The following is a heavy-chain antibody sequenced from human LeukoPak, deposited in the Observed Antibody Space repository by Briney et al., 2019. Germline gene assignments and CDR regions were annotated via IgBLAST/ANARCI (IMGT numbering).Heavy chain of an antibody. Sequence: GGSLRLSCTASGFTFSSYGMCWVRQAPGKGLEWVSAIRGSGGTTYYADSVKGRFTIFRDNSKNTLYLQMNSLRAEDTAVYYCAKDTGRITITVPKDAFDIWGQGTMVTVSS. J-gene: IGHJ3*02. CDR1: GFTFSSYG. D-gene: IGHD1-20*01. CDR2: IRGSGGTT. V-gene: IGHV3-23*01. CDR3: AKDTGRITITVPKDAFDI.